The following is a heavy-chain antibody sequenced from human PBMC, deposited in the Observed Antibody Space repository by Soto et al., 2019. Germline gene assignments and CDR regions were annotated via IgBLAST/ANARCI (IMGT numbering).Heavy chain of an antibody. Sequence: LGESLKISCKGSGYSFTSHWIGWVRQMPGKGLEWMGIIYPGDSDTRYSASFQGQVTISADKSISTAYLQWSSLKASDTDMYYCSRYDGSGKYYNDYFDPWGQGTLFTVSS. V-gene: IGHV5-51*01. CDR1: GYSFTSHW. CDR3: SRYDGSGKYYNDYFDP. D-gene: IGHD3-10*01. J-gene: IGHJ5*02. CDR2: IYPGDSDT.